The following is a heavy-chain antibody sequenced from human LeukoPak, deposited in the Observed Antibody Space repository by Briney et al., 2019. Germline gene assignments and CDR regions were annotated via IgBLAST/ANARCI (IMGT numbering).Heavy chain of an antibody. CDR2: IYSSGST. D-gene: IGHD3-3*01. V-gene: IGHV4-61*02. J-gene: IGHJ3*02. CDR1: GGSINSASHY. Sequence: PSETLSLTCTVSGGSINSASHYWNWIRQPAGKGLEWIGRIYSSGSTRYNPSLESRVTISVDTSKNQFSLKLSSVTAADTAVYYCARPDRYYDFWSGYWDAFDIWGQGTMVTVSS. CDR3: ARPDRYYDFWSGYWDAFDI.